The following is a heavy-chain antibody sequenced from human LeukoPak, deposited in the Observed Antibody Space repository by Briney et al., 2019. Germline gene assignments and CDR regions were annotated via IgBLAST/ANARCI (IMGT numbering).Heavy chain of an antibody. CDR2: IGNSGDRT. CDR1: GFTFRSYS. Sequence: GGSLRLSCAASGFTFRSYSMNWVRQAPGKGPEWVSGIGNSGDRTFYADSVKGRFTISRDNSKNTLYLQMNSLRVEDTALYYCAKGGVWGQGIAVTVSS. J-gene: IGHJ6*02. V-gene: IGHV3-23*01. CDR3: AKGGV.